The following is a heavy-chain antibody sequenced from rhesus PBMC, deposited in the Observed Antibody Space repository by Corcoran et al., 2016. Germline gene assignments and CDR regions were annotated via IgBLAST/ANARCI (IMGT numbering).Heavy chain of an antibody. CDR3: ANGSFDY. D-gene: IGHD5-12*01. CDR1: GYSISSDYG. Sequence: QVQLQESGPGLVKPSETLFLTFPLSGYSISSDYGWSGIRQPPGKGLEWIGYIGGSSGSTNYNPSLKSRVTISKDTSKNQFSLKLSSVTAADTAVYYCANGSFDYWGQGVLVTVSS. J-gene: IGHJ4*01. V-gene: IGHV4-127*01. CDR2: IGGSSGST.